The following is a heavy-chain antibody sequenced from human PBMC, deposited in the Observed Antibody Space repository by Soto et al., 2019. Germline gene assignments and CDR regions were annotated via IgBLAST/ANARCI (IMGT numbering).Heavy chain of an antibody. CDR2: INPNSGGT. D-gene: IGHD2-21*02. CDR3: ARVIAYCGGDCYSLGDY. CDR1: GYTFTGYY. J-gene: IGHJ4*02. Sequence: QVQLVQSGAEVKKPGASVKVSCKASGYTFTGYYMHWVRQAPGQGLEWMGWINPNSGGTNYAQKFQSRVTMTRDTSISTAYMELSRLRSDDTAVYYCARVIAYCGGDCYSLGDYWGQGTLVTVSS. V-gene: IGHV1-2*02.